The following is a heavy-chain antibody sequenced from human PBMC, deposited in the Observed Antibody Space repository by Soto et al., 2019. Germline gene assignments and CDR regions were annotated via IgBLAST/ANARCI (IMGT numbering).Heavy chain of an antibody. CDR3: ARGGYSYGQQNYYFDY. CDR2: INHSGST. J-gene: IGHJ4*02. V-gene: IGHV4-34*01. CDR1: GGSLIGYY. Sequence: LSLTCAVYGGSLIGYYWSWIRQPPGKGLEWIGEINHSGSTNYNPSLKSRVTISVDTSKNQFSLKLSSVTAADTAVYYCARGGYSYGQQNYYFDYWGQGTLVTVSS. D-gene: IGHD5-18*01.